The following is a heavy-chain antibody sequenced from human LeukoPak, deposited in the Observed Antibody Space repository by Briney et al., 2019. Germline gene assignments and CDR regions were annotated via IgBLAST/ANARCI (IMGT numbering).Heavy chain of an antibody. CDR3: ARTRGYCSSTSCYGQYWFDP. V-gene: IGHV5-51*01. CDR1: GYSFTSYW. D-gene: IGHD2-2*01. J-gene: IGHJ5*02. Sequence: GESLKISCKGSGYSFTSYWIGWVRQMPGKGLEWMGIIYPGDSDTRYSPSFQGQVTISADKSISTAYLQWSSLKASDTATYYCARTRGYCSSTSCYGQYWFDPWGQGTLVTVSS. CDR2: IYPGDSDT.